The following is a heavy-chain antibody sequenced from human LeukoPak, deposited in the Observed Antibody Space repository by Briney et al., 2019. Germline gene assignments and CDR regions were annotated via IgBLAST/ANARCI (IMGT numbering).Heavy chain of an antibody. CDR1: GGTFSSYA. Sequence: SVKVSCKASGGTFSSYAISWVRQAPGQGLEWMGRIIPILGIANYAQKFQGRVTITADKSTSTAYMELSSLRSDDTAVYYCARDPAARRSGRGYYFDYWGQGTLVTVSS. V-gene: IGHV1-69*04. CDR2: IIPILGIA. CDR3: ARDPAARRSGRGYYFDY. D-gene: IGHD6-6*01. J-gene: IGHJ4*02.